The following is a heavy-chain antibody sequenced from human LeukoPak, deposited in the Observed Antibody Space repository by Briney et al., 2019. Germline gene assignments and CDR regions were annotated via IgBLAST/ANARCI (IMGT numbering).Heavy chain of an antibody. J-gene: IGHJ5*02. Sequence: SETLSLTCAVYGGSFSGYYWSWIRQPPGKGLEWIGEINHSGSTNYNPSLKSRVTISVDRSKNQFSLKLSSVTAADTAVYYCAREYSSSWFENWFDPWGQGTLVTVSS. CDR2: INHSGST. CDR1: GGSFSGYY. D-gene: IGHD6-13*01. V-gene: IGHV4-34*01. CDR3: AREYSSSWFENWFDP.